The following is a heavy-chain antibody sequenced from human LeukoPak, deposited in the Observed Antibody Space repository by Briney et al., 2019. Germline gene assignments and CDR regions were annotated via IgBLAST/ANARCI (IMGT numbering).Heavy chain of an antibody. CDR2: IIHIFGTA. V-gene: IGHV1-69*05. CDR3: ARVVYCGGDCLMGYMDV. CDR1: GGTFSSYA. D-gene: IGHD2-21*02. Sequence: GASVKVSCKASGGTFSSYAISWVRQAPGKGLEGMGRIIHIFGTANYAQKFQGRVTITTDESTSTAYMELSSLRSEDTAVYYCARVVYCGGDCLMGYMDVWGKGTTVTVSS. J-gene: IGHJ6*03.